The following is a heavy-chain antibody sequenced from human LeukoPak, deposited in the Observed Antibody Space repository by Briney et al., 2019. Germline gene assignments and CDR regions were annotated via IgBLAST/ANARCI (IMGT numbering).Heavy chain of an antibody. CDR3: AKEEGRCDTTSCAPFDC. Sequence: AGGSLRLSCAASGFIFTNYALSWVRQAPGKGLEWVSGLSGSGGRTYYADSVKGRFSISRDNSKNMVYLQMNSLRADDTAVYYCAKEEGRCDTTSCAPFDCWGQGTLVTVSS. V-gene: IGHV3-23*01. J-gene: IGHJ4*02. CDR1: GFIFTNYA. CDR2: LSGSGGRT. D-gene: IGHD2-2*01.